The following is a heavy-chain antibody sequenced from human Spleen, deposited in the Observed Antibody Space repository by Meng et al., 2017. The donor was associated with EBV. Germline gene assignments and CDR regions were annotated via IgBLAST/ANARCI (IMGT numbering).Heavy chain of an antibody. V-gene: IGHV4-4*02. D-gene: IGHD4-17*01. CDR2: VHHDGST. CDR3: ARADGDANWFDP. CDR1: GASVSASNW. Sequence: QVQLRESGPGLVKRSGALSLTWAVCGASVSASNWWSWVRQPPGKGLEWIGEVHHDGSTNYNASLKSRVSISVEKSKNQFSLNMTSVTAADTAVYYCARADGDANWFDPWGQGTLVTVSS. J-gene: IGHJ5*01.